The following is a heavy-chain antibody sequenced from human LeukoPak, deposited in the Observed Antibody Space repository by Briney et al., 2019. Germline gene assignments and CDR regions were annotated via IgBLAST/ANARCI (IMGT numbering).Heavy chain of an antibody. V-gene: IGHV1-18*04. CDR3: ARGSRVFQPASGWYYFDY. J-gene: IGHJ4*02. Sequence: GASVKVSCKASGYTFTSYYMHWVRQAPGQGLEWMGWISAYNGNTNYAQKLQGRVTMTTDTSTSTAYMELRSLRSDDTAVYYCARGSRVFQPASGWYYFDYWGQGTLVTVSS. CDR1: GYTFTSYY. D-gene: IGHD6-19*01. CDR2: ISAYNGNT.